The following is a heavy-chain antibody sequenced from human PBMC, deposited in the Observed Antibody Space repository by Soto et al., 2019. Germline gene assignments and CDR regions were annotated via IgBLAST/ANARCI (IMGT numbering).Heavy chain of an antibody. CDR1: GFIFSSYA. Sequence: QVQLVESGGGVVQPGRSLRLSCAASGFIFSSYAMHWVRQAPGKGLEWVAVISYDGSNKYYADSVKGRFTISRDNSKNTLYLQMNSLRAEDTAVYYCANKLQRSFDYWGQGTLVTVSS. CDR3: ANKLQRSFDY. J-gene: IGHJ4*02. V-gene: IGHV3-30-3*01. CDR2: ISYDGSNK. D-gene: IGHD1-1*01.